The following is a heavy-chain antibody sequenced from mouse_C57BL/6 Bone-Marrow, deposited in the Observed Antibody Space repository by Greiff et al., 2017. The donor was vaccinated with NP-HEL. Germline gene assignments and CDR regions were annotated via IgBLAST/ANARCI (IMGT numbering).Heavy chain of an antibody. V-gene: IGHV8-8*01. CDR3: ARIPFYYYGRFDY. J-gene: IGHJ2*01. CDR1: GFSLSTFGMG. D-gene: IGHD1-1*01. CDR2: IWWDDDK. Sequence: QVTLKECGPGILQPSQTLSLTCSFSGFSLSTFGMGVGWIRQPSGKGLEWLAHIWWDDDKYYNPALKSRLTISKDTSKNQVFLKLANVDTADTATYYCARIPFYYYGRFDYWGQGTTLTVSS.